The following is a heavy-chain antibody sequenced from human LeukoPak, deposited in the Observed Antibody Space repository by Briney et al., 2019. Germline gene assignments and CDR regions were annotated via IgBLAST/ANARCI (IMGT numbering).Heavy chain of an antibody. V-gene: IGHV4-34*01. CDR3: ARGLVSRSDY. D-gene: IGHD1-14*01. Sequence: SETLSLTCAVYGGSFSGYYWSWIRQPPGKELEWIGEINHSGSTNYNPSLKSRVTISVDTSKNQFSLKLSSVTAADTTVYYCARGLVSRSDYWGQGTLVTVSS. CDR2: INHSGST. J-gene: IGHJ4*02. CDR1: GGSFSGYY.